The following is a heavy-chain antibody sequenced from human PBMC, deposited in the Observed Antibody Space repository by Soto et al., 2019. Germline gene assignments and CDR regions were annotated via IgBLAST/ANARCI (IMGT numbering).Heavy chain of an antibody. V-gene: IGHV3-48*01. Sequence: GGSLRLSCAASGFTFSSYSMNWVRQAPGKGLEWVSYISSSSSTIYYADSVKGRFTISRDNAKNSLYLQMNSLRAEDTAVYYCARDDLFYDYIWGSYRPTHFDYWGQGTLVTVSS. CDR3: ARDDLFYDYIWGSYRPTHFDY. D-gene: IGHD3-16*02. CDR2: ISSSSSTI. CDR1: GFTFSSYS. J-gene: IGHJ4*02.